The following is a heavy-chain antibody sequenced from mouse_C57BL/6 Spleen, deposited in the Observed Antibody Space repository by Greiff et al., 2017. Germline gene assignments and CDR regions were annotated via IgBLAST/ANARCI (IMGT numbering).Heavy chain of an antibody. CDR3: ARGGYYDYDKTDFDY. J-gene: IGHJ2*01. CDR2: IYPGDGDT. CDR1: GYAFSSYW. Sequence: VQVVESGAELVKPGASVKISCKASGYAFSSYWMNWVKQRPGKGLEWIGQIYPGDGDTNYNGKFKGKATLTADKSSSTAYMQLSSLTSEDSAVYFCARGGYYDYDKTDFDYWGQGTTLTVSS. D-gene: IGHD2-4*01. V-gene: IGHV1-80*01.